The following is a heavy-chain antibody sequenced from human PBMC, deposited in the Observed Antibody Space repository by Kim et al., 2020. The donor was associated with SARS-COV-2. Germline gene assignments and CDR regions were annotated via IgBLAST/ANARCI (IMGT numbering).Heavy chain of an antibody. CDR2: ISWDGGST. CDR1: GFTFDDYT. Sequence: GGSLRLSCAASGFTFDDYTMHWVRQAPGKGLEWVSLISWDGGSTYYADSVKGRFTISRDNSKNSLYLQMNSLRTEDTALYYCAKSGSQQLVSNWFDPWGQGTLVTVSS. CDR3: AKSGSQQLVSNWFDP. D-gene: IGHD6-13*01. J-gene: IGHJ5*02. V-gene: IGHV3-43*01.